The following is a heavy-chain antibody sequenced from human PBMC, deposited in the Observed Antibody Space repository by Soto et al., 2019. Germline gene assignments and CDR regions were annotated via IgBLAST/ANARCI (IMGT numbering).Heavy chain of an antibody. Sequence: GXGPTLVNPTQTLTLICNFCSFSLTNKGVGVGWIRQPPRKALEWLGIIYWDDDKRYRPSLNNRLTITKDTSKNQVVLTMTNVDTVDTATYYCAHINPNSGYDWRYDPWGQGTLVTVSS. D-gene: IGHD5-12*01. V-gene: IGHV2-5*02. CDR2: IYWDDDK. J-gene: IGHJ5*02. CDR3: AHINPNSGYDWRYDP. CDR1: SFSLTNKGVG.